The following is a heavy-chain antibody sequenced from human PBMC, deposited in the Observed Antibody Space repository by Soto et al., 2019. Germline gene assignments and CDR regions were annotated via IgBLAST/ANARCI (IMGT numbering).Heavy chain of an antibody. D-gene: IGHD2-2*01. CDR2: IIPMFGIT. Sequence: QVHLVQAGAEVKKPGSSVKVSCRASGGTFNRYSISWVRQAPGQGLEWMGRIIPMFGITNYAQKFQGRVMITADKSANTAYMEVSCLRSEDTAMYYCATFYEGDCTTTTCYGDFDYWGQGTLVTVSS. J-gene: IGHJ4*02. CDR1: GGTFNRYS. V-gene: IGHV1-69*02. CDR3: ATFYEGDCTTTTCYGDFDY.